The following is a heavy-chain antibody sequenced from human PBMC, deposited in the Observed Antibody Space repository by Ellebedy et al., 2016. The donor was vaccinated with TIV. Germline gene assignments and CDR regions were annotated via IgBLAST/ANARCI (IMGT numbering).Heavy chain of an antibody. CDR2: STHSGST. V-gene: IGHV4-34*01. CDR1: GGSFSGNH. Sequence: SETLSLTCVYGGSFSGNHWSWIRQPPGQGLEWIGESTHSGSTNYNPSLKSRVTISVDTSKNQLSLKLSSLTAADTAVYYCAGDPSGVTGTLDYWGQGTLVTVSS. D-gene: IGHD1-20*01. CDR3: AGDPSGVTGTLDY. J-gene: IGHJ4*02.